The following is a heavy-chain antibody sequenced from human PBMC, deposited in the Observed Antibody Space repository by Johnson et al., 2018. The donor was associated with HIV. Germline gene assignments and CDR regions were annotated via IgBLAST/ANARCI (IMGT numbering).Heavy chain of an antibody. Sequence: VQLVESGGGLVQPGGSLRLSCAASGFTVSSNYMSWVRQAPGKGLEWVSVIYSGGSTHYADSVKGRFTISRDNSKNTVYLQMKSLRSDDTAVYYCARLTTSSRQDSTMTVVGVAAFDLWGQGTMVTVSS. D-gene: IGHD3-22*01. CDR2: IYSGGST. V-gene: IGHV3-66*01. CDR3: ARLTTSSRQDSTMTVVGVAAFDL. CDR1: GFTVSSNY. J-gene: IGHJ3*01.